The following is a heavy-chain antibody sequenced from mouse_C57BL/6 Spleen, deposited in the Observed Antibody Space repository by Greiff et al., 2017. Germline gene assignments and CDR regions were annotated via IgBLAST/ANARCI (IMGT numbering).Heavy chain of an antibody. D-gene: IGHD1-1*01. CDR2: INPGNGGT. CDR1: GYTFTSYW. CDR3: DSSILTACAIED. V-gene: IGHV1-53*01. J-gene: IGHJ4*01. Sequence: QVQLQQPGPELVKPGASVKLSCKASGYTFTSYWLHWVKQRPVQGLEWIGNINPGNGGTNYNEQFKSKATLTVYTSSSTAYMQLSSLTSEASAVYYCDSSILTACAIEDWGHGTSVTVSS.